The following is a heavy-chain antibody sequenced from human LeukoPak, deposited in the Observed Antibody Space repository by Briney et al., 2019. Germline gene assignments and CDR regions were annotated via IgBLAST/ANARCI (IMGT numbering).Heavy chain of an antibody. Sequence: GESLKISCKGSGYRFTNYWIGWVRQMPGKGLEWMGIIYPGDSETRYSPSFQGQVTISADKSISTAYLQWSSLKASDTAMYYCARHGGSYYDILTGYYYFDYWGQGTLVTVSS. CDR3: ARHGGSYYDILTGYYYFDY. V-gene: IGHV5-51*01. J-gene: IGHJ4*02. CDR1: GYRFTNYW. CDR2: IYPGDSET. D-gene: IGHD3-9*01.